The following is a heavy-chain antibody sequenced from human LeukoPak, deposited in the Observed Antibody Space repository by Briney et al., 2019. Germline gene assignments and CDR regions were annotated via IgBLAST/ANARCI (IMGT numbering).Heavy chain of an antibody. CDR1: GFTFSSYW. CDR3: ARVPITLAGTKDAKYFQH. Sequence: GGSLRLSCAASGFTFSSYWMHWVRQAPGKGLVWVSRINSDGCSTNYADSVKGRFTISRDNAKNTLYLQMNSLRAEDTAVYYCARVPITLAGTKDAKYFQHWGQGTLVTVSS. V-gene: IGHV3-74*01. J-gene: IGHJ1*01. D-gene: IGHD6-19*01. CDR2: INSDGCST.